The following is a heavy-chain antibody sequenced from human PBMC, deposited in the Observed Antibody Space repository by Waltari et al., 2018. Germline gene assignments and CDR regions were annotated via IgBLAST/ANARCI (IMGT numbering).Heavy chain of an antibody. D-gene: IGHD2-15*01. J-gene: IGHJ3*02. Sequence: QVQLQQWGAGLLKPSETLSLTCAVYGGSFGAYYWSWIRQPPGKGLEWIGQIDHRGGPRYTPSLKSRVTVSLDTSKNQFSLKLSSVTAADTAVYYCASHCSGGTCYHGFDIWGQGTMVTVSS. V-gene: IGHV4-34*02. CDR1: GGSFGAYY. CDR2: IDHRGGP. CDR3: ASHCSGGTCYHGFDI.